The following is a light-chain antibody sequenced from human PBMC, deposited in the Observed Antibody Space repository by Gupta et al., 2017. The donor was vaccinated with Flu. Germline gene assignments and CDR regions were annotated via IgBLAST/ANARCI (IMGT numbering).Light chain of an antibody. J-gene: IGLJ3*02. Sequence: QSALTQPASVSGSPGQSITISCTGTSSDAGGYNYVSWYHQHPGKAPNLMIYEVSNRPSGGANRFSGSKSGGTAALTISRLQAEDEADYYCSSYTSSSTIRWVFGGGTKLTVL. CDR3: SSYTSSSTIRWV. CDR1: SSDAGGYNY. V-gene: IGLV2-14*01. CDR2: EVS.